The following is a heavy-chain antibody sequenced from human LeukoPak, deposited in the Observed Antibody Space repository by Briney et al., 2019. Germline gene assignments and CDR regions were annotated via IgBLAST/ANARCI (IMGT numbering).Heavy chain of an antibody. V-gene: IGHV1-8*01. CDR3: ARGEYSSSWYPFDY. D-gene: IGHD6-13*01. CDR1: GYTFTCYD. CDR2: MKSNSGDT. Sequence: GASVKVSCKTSGYTFTCYDINWVRQAPGQGLEWMGWMKSNSGDTHFAQKFQGRLTMTRNTSINTAFMELSSLRSEDAAVYYCARGEYSSSWYPFDYWGQGSLVTVSS. J-gene: IGHJ4*02.